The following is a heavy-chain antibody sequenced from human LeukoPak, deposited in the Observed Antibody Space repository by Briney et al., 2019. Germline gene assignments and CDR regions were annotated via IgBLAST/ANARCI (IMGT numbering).Heavy chain of an antibody. Sequence: GGSLRLSCAASGFTFSSYWMSWVRQAPGKGLEWVANIKQDGSEKYYVDSVKGRFTISRDNAKNSLYLQMNSLRAEDTAVYYCARRLPTRITMVRGVSTWFDPWGQGTLVTVSS. CDR1: GFTFSSYW. V-gene: IGHV3-7*01. D-gene: IGHD3-10*01. CDR2: IKQDGSEK. CDR3: ARRLPTRITMVRGVSTWFDP. J-gene: IGHJ5*02.